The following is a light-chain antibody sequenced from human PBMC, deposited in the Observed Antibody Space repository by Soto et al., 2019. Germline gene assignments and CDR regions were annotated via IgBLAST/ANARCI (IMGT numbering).Light chain of an antibody. CDR2: GAS. J-gene: IGKJ1*01. CDR1: QSVSSSY. Sequence: EIVLTQSPGTLSLSPGERATLSCRASQSVSSSYLAWYQQKLGQAPRLLIYGASSRATGIPDRFSGSGSGTDFTLTISRLEPEDFAVYYCQQYGSSPRTGGQGTKVEIK. V-gene: IGKV3-20*01. CDR3: QQYGSSPRT.